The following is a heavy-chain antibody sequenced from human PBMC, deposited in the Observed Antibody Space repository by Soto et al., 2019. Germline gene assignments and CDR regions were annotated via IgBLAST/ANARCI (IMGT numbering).Heavy chain of an antibody. CDR1: GFAFSNYA. CDR2: ISGSGDSA. CDR3: AKEVGPTSSNYFDY. V-gene: IGHV3-23*01. D-gene: IGHD1-26*01. J-gene: IGHJ4*02. Sequence: PGGSLRLSCAASGFAFSNYAMSWVRQAPGKGLEWVSAISGSGDSAYYADSVKGRFTTSRDNSKNTLYLQMNSLRAEDTAVYYCAKEVGPTSSNYFDYWGQGTLVTVSS.